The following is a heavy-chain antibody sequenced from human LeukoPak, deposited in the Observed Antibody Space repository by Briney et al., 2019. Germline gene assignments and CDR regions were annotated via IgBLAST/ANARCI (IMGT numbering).Heavy chain of an antibody. CDR1: GFTFNDYA. Sequence: PGGSLRLSCAASGFTFNDYAMDWVRQAPGKGLEWVSAISSNSAYIYYADSVKGRFTISRDNAKNSVSLQMNSLRAEDTAVYYCARIFRYQMVDYYALDVWGQGTTVTVSS. CDR3: ARIFRYQMVDYYALDV. J-gene: IGHJ6*02. V-gene: IGHV3-21*01. CDR2: ISSNSAYI. D-gene: IGHD2-2*01.